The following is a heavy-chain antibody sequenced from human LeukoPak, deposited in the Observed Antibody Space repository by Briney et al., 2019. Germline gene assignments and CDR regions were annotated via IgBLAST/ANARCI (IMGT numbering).Heavy chain of an antibody. J-gene: IGHJ3*02. CDR1: GFTFSSYW. Sequence: GGSLSLSWAASGFTFSSYWMSWVRQAPGKGLEWVANIKQDGSEKYYVDSVKGRFTISRDNAKNSLYLQMNSLRAEDTAVHYCARDGTYYDFWSGYSNGDAFDIWGQGTMVTVSS. CDR3: ARDGTYYDFWSGYSNGDAFDI. CDR2: IKQDGSEK. D-gene: IGHD3-3*01. V-gene: IGHV3-7*01.